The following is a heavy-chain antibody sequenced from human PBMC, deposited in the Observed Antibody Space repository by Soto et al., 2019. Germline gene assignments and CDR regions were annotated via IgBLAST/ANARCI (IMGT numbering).Heavy chain of an antibody. CDR2: IKCDGSEK. CDR1: GFTFSSSW. V-gene: IGHV3-7*03. D-gene: IGHD3-3*01. J-gene: IGHJ6*02. Sequence: GGSLRLSCAASGFTFSSSWMHWVCQAPDKGMERVADIKCDGSEKYYVDSVKGRLTISRDNAKNSLYLQVNSLRAEDMTLYYCVRGIGITIFGVVTFYYYYYRMVVWGQGTTVTVSS. CDR3: VRGIGITIFGVVTFYYYYYRMVV.